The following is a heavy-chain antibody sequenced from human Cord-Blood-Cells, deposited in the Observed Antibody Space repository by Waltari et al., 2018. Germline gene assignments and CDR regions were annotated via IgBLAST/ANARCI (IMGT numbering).Heavy chain of an antibody. CDR1: GGSISSSSYY. V-gene: IGHV4-39*01. D-gene: IGHD3-22*01. CDR2: IYYSGST. J-gene: IGHJ4*02. Sequence: QLQLQESGPGLVKPSETLSLTCTVSGGSISSSSYYWGWLRQPPGKGLEWIGSIYYSGSTYYNPSLKSRVTISVDTSKNQFSLKLSSVTAADTAVYYCVHYDFTRGDYFDYWGQGTLVTVSS. CDR3: VHYDFTRGDYFDY.